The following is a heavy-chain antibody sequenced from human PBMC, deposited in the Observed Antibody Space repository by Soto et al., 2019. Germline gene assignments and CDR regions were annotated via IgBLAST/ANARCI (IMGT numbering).Heavy chain of an antibody. CDR3: ARDLGVSLATLTLDS. Sequence: EVQLVESGGGLVKPGGSLRLSCVASRFTFSTYSMNSVRQARGKRLEWVADITTSSSFRFYADSVKGRFTISRDDAKNSLYLQMNSLRVEDTGVYYCARDLGVSLATLTLDSWGQGTLVTVSS. V-gene: IGHV3-21*02. CDR2: ITTSSSFR. CDR1: RFTFSTYS. D-gene: IGHD2-8*02. J-gene: IGHJ4*02.